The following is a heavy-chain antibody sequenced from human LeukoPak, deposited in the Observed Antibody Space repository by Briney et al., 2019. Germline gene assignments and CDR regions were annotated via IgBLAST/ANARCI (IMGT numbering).Heavy chain of an antibody. D-gene: IGHD1/OR15-1a*01. Sequence: GGSLRLSCAASGFTVSSNYMNWVRQAPGKGLEWVSVIYSGGSTYYADSVKGRFTISRDNSKNTLFLQMNSLRAEDTAVYYCARGVTTSWFDPRGQGTLVTVSS. V-gene: IGHV3-53*01. CDR3: ARGVTTSWFDP. J-gene: IGHJ5*02. CDR1: GFTVSSNY. CDR2: IYSGGST.